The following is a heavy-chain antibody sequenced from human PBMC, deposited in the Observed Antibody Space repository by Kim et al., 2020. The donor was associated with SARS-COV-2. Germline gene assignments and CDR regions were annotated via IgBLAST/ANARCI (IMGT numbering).Heavy chain of an antibody. V-gene: IGHV4-59*13. CDR2: IYYSGST. CDR3: ARDRGYYGSGSYHGMDV. Sequence: SETLSLTCTVSGGSISSYYWSWIRQPPGKGLEWIGYIYYSGSTNYNPSLKSRVTISVDTSKNQFSLKLSSVTAADTAVYYCARDRGYYGSGSYHGMDVWGQGTTVTVSS. CDR1: GGSISSYY. D-gene: IGHD3-10*01. J-gene: IGHJ6*02.